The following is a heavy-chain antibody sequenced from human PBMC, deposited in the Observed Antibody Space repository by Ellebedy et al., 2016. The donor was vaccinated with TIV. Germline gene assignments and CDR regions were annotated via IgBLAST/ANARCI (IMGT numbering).Heavy chain of an antibody. CDR1: GFSVTNNY. D-gene: IGHD3-10*02. CDR3: ARDTHSYVRFDY. Sequence: PGGSLRLSCAASGFSVTNNYMTWVRKAPGKGLEWVSVIHASGTTYYEESVKCRFTISRDNSKNTLYLQMDSLRAEDTSVYYCARDTHSYVRFDYWGQGTLVTVSS. V-gene: IGHV3-53*01. CDR2: IHASGTT. J-gene: IGHJ4*02.